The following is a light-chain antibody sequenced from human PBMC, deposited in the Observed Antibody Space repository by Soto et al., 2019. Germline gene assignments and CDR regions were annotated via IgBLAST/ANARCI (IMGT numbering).Light chain of an antibody. CDR3: SSYAGSNNF. CDR2: EVS. V-gene: IGLV2-8*01. Sequence: QSVLTQPPSASGSPGQSVTSSCTGTSSDVGGYNYVSWYQQHPGRAPKLMIYEVSKRPSGVPDRFSGSKSGNTASLNVSGLQAEDEADYYCSSYAGSNNFFGGGTKLTVL. J-gene: IGLJ2*01. CDR1: SSDVGGYNY.